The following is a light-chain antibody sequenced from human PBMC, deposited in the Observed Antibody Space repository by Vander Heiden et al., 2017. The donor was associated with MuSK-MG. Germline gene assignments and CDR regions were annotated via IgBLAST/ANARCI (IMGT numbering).Light chain of an antibody. J-gene: IGKJ2*01. CDR3: QQYNTYPYT. CDR2: KAS. CDR1: QSISSW. Sequence: DIQMTQSPSALSASVGDRVTITCRASQSISSWLAWYQHKPGTAPKLLIYKASTLESGVPSRCSGSGSGTEFTLTVSRLQPDDLATYYCQQYNTYPYTFGQGTKLEIK. V-gene: IGKV1-5*03.